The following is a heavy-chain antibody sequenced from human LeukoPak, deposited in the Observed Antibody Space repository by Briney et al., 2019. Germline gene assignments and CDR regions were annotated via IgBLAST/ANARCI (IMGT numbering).Heavy chain of an antibody. Sequence: FGPALVKPTQTLTLTCTFSGFSLSTSGMCVSWIRQPPGKALEWLARIDWDDDKYYSTSLKTRLTISKDTSKNQVVLTMTNMDPVDTATYYCARTSGSRYYFDYWGQGTLVTVSS. D-gene: IGHD1-26*01. CDR1: GFSLSTSGMC. CDR2: IDWDDDK. CDR3: ARTSGSRYYFDY. J-gene: IGHJ4*02. V-gene: IGHV2-70*11.